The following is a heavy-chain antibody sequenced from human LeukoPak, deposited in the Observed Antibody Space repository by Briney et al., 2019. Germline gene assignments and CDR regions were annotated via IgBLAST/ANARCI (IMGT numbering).Heavy chain of an antibody. D-gene: IGHD2-2*01. CDR1: GYTFTSYD. J-gene: IGHJ6*03. CDR3: ARADIVVVPAAMAGYYYMDV. CDR2: MNPNSGNT. Sequence: ASVKVSCKASGYTFTSYDINWVRQATGQGLEWMGRMNPNSGNTGYAQKFQGRVTITRNTSISTAYMELSSLRSEDTAVYYCARADIVVVPAAMAGYYYMDVWGKGTTVTVSS. V-gene: IGHV1-8*03.